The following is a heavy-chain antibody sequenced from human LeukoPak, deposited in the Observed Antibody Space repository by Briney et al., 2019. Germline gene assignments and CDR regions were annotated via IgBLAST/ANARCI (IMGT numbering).Heavy chain of an antibody. CDR1: GYTFTSYD. CDR2: MNTNSGNT. Sequence: ASVKLSCTASGYTFTSYDINWVRQATGQGLEWMGWMNTNSGNTGYAQTFQGRVTMTRNTSISTAYMELSSLRSEDTAVYYCARDSSSGWYGYYYYYGMDVWGQGTTVTVSS. D-gene: IGHD6-19*01. CDR3: ARDSSSGWYGYYYYYGMDV. J-gene: IGHJ6*01. V-gene: IGHV1-8*01.